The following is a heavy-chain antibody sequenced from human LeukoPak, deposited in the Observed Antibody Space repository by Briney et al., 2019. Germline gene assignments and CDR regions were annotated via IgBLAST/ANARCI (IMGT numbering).Heavy chain of an antibody. CDR2: INSDGSST. D-gene: IGHD3-22*01. Sequence: GGSLRLSCAASGFTFSSYWMHWVRQAPGKGLVWASRINSDGSSTSYADSVKGRFTISRDNAKNTLYLQMNSLRAEDTAVYYCARGTYYYDSSGYYYFDYWGQGTLVTVSS. J-gene: IGHJ4*02. CDR1: GFTFSSYW. V-gene: IGHV3-74*01. CDR3: ARGTYYYDSSGYYYFDY.